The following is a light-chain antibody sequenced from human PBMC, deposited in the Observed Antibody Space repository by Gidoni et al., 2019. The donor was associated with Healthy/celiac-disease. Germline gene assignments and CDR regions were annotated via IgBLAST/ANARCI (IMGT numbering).Light chain of an antibody. CDR1: QSLLHSNGYNY. V-gene: IGKV2-28*01. CDR2: LGS. J-gene: IGKJ2*02. Sequence: DIVMTQSPLSLPVTPGEPASISCRSSQSLLHSNGYNYLDWYLQKPGQSPQLLIYLGSNRAAGVPDRFSGSGSGTDFTLKISRGEAEDVGVYYCMQALQTPRTFXQXTKLEIK. CDR3: MQALQTPRT.